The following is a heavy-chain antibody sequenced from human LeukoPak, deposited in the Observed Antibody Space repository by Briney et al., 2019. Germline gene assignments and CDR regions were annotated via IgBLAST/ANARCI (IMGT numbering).Heavy chain of an antibody. D-gene: IGHD3-3*01. Sequence: GGSLRLSCAASGFAFSSYSMNWVRQAPGKGLEWVSSISSSSSYIYYADSVKGRFTISRDNAKNSLYLQMNSLRAEDTAVYYCARDSPVNGIRFLEWSTTFDYWGQGTLVTVSS. V-gene: IGHV3-21*01. CDR1: GFAFSSYS. CDR3: ARDSPVNGIRFLEWSTTFDY. J-gene: IGHJ4*02. CDR2: ISSSSSYI.